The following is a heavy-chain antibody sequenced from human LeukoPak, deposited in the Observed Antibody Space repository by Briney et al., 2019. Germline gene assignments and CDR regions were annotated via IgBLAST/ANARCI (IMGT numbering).Heavy chain of an antibody. CDR3: AKATVTKEFDY. Sequence: GGSLRLSCAASGFTFDDYAMHWVRQAPGKGLEWVSGISWNSGSIGYADSVKGRFTISRDSAKNSLYLQMNSLRAEDTALYYCAKATVTKEFDYWGQGTLVTVSS. V-gene: IGHV3-9*01. CDR2: ISWNSGSI. CDR1: GFTFDDYA. D-gene: IGHD4-17*01. J-gene: IGHJ4*02.